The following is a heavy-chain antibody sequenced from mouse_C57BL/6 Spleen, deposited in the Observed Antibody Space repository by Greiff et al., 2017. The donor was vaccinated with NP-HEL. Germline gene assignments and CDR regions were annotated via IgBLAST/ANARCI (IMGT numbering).Heavy chain of an antibody. Sequence: QVQLQQPGAELVKPGASVKVSCKASGYTFTSYWMHWVKQRPGQGLEWIGRIHPSDSETNYNQKFKGKATLTVDKSSSTAYMQLSSLTSEDSAVYYCAILGSSYLYWYFDVWGTGTTVTVSS. CDR3: AILGSSYLYWYFDV. CDR2: IHPSDSET. CDR1: GYTFTSYW. J-gene: IGHJ1*03. V-gene: IGHV1-74*01. D-gene: IGHD1-1*01.